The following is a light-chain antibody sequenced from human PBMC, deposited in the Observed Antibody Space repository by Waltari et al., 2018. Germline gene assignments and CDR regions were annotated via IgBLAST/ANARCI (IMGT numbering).Light chain of an antibody. Sequence: PPSVSGSPGQSVTISCTGTSTDVGGYNSVSWYLHHPGKAPKLIIYDVSERPSGVPDRFSGSKSGNTASLTISGLQADDEADYFCCSYAGSYTYWVFGGGTTLTVL. V-gene: IGLV2-11*01. J-gene: IGLJ3*02. CDR2: DVS. CDR3: CSYAGSYTYWV. CDR1: STDVGGYNS.